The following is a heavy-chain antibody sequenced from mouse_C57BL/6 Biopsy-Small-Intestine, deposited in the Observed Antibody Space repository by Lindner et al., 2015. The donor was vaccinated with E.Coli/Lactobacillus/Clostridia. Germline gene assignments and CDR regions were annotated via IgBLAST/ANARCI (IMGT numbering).Heavy chain of an antibody. CDR3: ARDNLNIVATDRAFDI. V-gene: IGHV1S61*01. Sequence: SVKVSCKASGYTFTSYYIHWVRQAPGQGLEWMGIINPSGGSTSYAQKFQGRVTMTSDSSISTAYMELSSLGSDDAAVYYCARDNLNIVATDRAFDIWGRGTMVTVSS. J-gene: IGHJ1*01. D-gene: IGHD1-1*01. CDR2: INPSGGST. CDR1: GYTFTSYY.